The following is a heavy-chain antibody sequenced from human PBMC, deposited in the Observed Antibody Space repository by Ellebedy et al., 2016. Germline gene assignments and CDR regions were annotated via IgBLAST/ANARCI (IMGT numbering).Heavy chain of an antibody. CDR1: GFTFSDYY. V-gene: IGHV3-11*05. CDR3: ARAPVRGVIPDY. Sequence: GGSLRLSXAASGFTFSDYYMSWIRQAPGKGLEWVSYISSSSSYTNYADSVKGRFTISRDNAKNSLYLQMNSLRAEDTAVYYCARAPVRGVIPDYWGQGTLVTVSS. J-gene: IGHJ4*02. D-gene: IGHD3-10*01. CDR2: ISSSSSYT.